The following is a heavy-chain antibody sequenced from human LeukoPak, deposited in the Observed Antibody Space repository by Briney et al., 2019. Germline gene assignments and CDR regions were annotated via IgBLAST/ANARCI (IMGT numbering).Heavy chain of an antibody. CDR1: GYTFTNYG. D-gene: IGHD2-2*01. CDR2: INAYNDNT. Sequence: ASVKVSCKASGYTFTNYGISWVQQAPGQGLEWMGWINAYNDNTNYAQKLQGRVTMTTDTSTSTAYMELRSLRSDDTAVYYCARDPVTEVPAAPYYYYYYMDVWGKGTTVTVSS. V-gene: IGHV1-18*01. CDR3: ARDPVTEVPAAPYYYYYYMDV. J-gene: IGHJ6*03.